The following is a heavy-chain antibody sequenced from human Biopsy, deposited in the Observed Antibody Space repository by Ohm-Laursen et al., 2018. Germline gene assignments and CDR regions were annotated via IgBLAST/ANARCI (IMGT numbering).Heavy chain of an antibody. CDR2: IITVSETA. CDR1: GGAFTNYA. D-gene: IGHD3-22*01. J-gene: IGHJ2*01. CDR3: ARFPLGAYDDSGSYRAVEHWYFDL. V-gene: IGHV1-69*06. Sequence: GSSVKVSCKASGGAFTNYAINWVRQAPGHGLEWMGGIITVSETANYADKFQGRVTLTADKSTTTAYMELSSLRSEDTAIYYCARFPLGAYDDSGSYRAVEHWYFDLWGRGTLVTVSS.